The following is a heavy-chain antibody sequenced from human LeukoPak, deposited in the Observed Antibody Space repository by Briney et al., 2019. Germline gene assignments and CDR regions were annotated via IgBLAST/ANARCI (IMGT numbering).Heavy chain of an antibody. CDR1: GYTFTSYG. J-gene: IGHJ4*02. Sequence: ASVTVSCKASGYTFTSYGISWVRQAPGQGLEGMGWISAYNGNTNYAQKLQGRVTMTTDTSTSTAYMELRSLRSDDTAVYYCARATVTTGDDYWGQGTLVTVSS. CDR2: ISAYNGNT. CDR3: ARATVTTGDDY. D-gene: IGHD4-17*01. V-gene: IGHV1-18*01.